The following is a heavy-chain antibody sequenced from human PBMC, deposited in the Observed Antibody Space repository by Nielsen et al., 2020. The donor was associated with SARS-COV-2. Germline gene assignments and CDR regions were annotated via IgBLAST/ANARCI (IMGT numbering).Heavy chain of an antibody. J-gene: IGHJ6*03. V-gene: IGHV3-23*01. CDR3: ARGSIATLSSYMDV. CDR1: GFTFSSYA. Sequence: GESLKISCAASGFTFSSYAMSWVRQAPGKGLEWVSAISGSGGSTYYADSVKGRFTISRDNSKNTLYLQMNSLRAEDTAVYYCARGSIATLSSYMDVWGKGTTVTVSS. D-gene: IGHD6-6*01. CDR2: ISGSGGST.